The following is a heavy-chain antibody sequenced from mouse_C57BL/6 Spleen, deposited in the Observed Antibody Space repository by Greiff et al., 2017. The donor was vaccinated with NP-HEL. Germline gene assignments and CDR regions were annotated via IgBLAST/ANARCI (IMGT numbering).Heavy chain of an antibody. CDR3: AKITTARYYYAMDY. V-gene: IGHV1-72*01. Sequence: VQLQQPGAELVKPGASVKLSCKASGYTFTSYWMHWVKQRPGRGLEWIGRIDPNSGGTKYNEKFKSKATLTVDKPSSTAYMQLSSLTSKDSAVYYCAKITTARYYYAMDYWGQGTSVTVSS. J-gene: IGHJ4*01. D-gene: IGHD1-2*01. CDR2: IDPNSGGT. CDR1: GYTFTSYW.